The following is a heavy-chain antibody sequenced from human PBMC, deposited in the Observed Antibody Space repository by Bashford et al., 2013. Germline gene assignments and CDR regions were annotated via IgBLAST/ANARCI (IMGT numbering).Heavy chain of an antibody. CDR2: IFSNDEK. CDR1: GFSLSSATMG. D-gene: IGHD6-13*01. J-gene: IGHJ5*02. Sequence: SGPTLVKPTETLTLTCTVSGFSLSSATMGVSWIRQPPGKALEWLAHIFSNDEKSYSTSLKSRLTISKDTSKSQVVLTMTNMDPVDTATYYCARTPAIPGIATSDRGLPRAHWFDPWGQGTLVTVSS. CDR3: ARTPAIPGIATSDRGLPRAHWFDP. V-gene: IGHV2-26*01.